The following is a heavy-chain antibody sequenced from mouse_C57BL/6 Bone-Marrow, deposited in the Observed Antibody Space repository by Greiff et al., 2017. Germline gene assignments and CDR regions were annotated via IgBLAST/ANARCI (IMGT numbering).Heavy chain of an antibody. CDR2: IDPSDSYT. Sequence: QVQLQQPGAELVKPGASVKLSCTASGYTFTSYWMQWVKQRPGQGLEWIGEIDPSDSYTNYTHKFKGKATLTVDTSASTAYVQLSSLTSEDSAVYYCERVGQPDYFDYWGQGTTLTVSS. CDR3: ERVGQPDYFDY. V-gene: IGHV1-50*01. CDR1: GYTFTSYW. D-gene: IGHD6-1*01. J-gene: IGHJ2*01.